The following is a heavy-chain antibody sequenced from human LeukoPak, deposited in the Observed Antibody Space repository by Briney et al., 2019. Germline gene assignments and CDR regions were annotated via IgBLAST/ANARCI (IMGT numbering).Heavy chain of an antibody. CDR3: ARDPGGITLLRGVLPGGWLDP. Sequence: GRSLRLSCAASGITFSNYGMHWVRQAPGKGLEWVAVTWSDGSDKFYADSVKGRFTISRDNSKNTLYLQMNSLRAEDTAVYYCARDPGGITLLRGVLPGGWLDPWGQGTLVTVSS. D-gene: IGHD3-10*01. CDR1: GITFSNYG. V-gene: IGHV3-33*01. CDR2: TWSDGSDK. J-gene: IGHJ5*02.